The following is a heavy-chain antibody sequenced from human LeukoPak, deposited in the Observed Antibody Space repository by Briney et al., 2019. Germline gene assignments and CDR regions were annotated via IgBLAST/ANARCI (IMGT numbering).Heavy chain of an antibody. CDR1: GFTFSSYA. CDR3: QKTPYDILTGYYRAYYFDY. D-gene: IGHD3-9*01. J-gene: IGHJ4*02. CDR2: ISGSGGSP. Sequence: GGSLRLSCAASGFTFSSYAMSWVRQAPGKGLEWVSAISGSGGSPYYADSVKGRFTISRDNSKNTLYLQMNSLRAEDTALYFKQKTPYDILTGYYRAYYFDYWGQGALVTVSS. V-gene: IGHV3-23*01.